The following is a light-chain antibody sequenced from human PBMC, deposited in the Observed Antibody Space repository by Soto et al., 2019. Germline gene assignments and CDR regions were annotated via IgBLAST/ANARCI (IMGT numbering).Light chain of an antibody. J-gene: IGLJ1*01. CDR3: NSYTSINTLV. V-gene: IGLV2-14*01. Sequence: QSALTQPASVSGSPGQSITISCTGTSSDVGGFNYVSWFQQHPGKAPKLMIYEVNSRPSGVSDRFSGSKSGNTASLTIPGLQPEDEADYYCNSYTSINTLVFGTGTKVTVL. CDR2: EVN. CDR1: SSDVGGFNY.